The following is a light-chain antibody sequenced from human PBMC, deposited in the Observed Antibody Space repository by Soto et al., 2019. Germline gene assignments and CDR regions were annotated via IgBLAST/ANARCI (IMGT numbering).Light chain of an antibody. CDR3: CSYAGSSTVV. V-gene: IGLV2-23*01. CDR2: DGN. CDR1: SSHVRNYNL. Sequence: QSVLTQPASVSGSPGQSITISCTGTSSHVRNYNLVSWYQQLPGKAPKLIIYDGNKRPSGVSNRFSGSNSANAASLTISGLQPEDDADYHCCSYAGSSTVVFGGGTKLTVL. J-gene: IGLJ2*01.